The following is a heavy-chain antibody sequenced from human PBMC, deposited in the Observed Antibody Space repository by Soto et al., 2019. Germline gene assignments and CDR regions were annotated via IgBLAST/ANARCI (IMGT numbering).Heavy chain of an antibody. D-gene: IGHD2-8*01. CDR2: INHSGST. Sequence: XGTLSLTCAVYGGSFSGYYWSWIRQPPGKGLEWIGKINHSGSTNYNPSLKSRVTISVDTSKNQFSLELSSVTAADTAVYYCARGIRYCTNGVCYRDRIDYWGQGTVVTVSS. CDR3: ARGIRYCTNGVCYRDRIDY. CDR1: GGSFSGYY. J-gene: IGHJ4*02. V-gene: IGHV4-34*01.